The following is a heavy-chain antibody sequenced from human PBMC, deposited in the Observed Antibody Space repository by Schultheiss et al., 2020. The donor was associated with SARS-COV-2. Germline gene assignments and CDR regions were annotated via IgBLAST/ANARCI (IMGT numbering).Heavy chain of an antibody. Sequence: GGSLRLSCAVSGFTVSASYMSWVRQAPGKGLEWVSVFHPDDTTHYADSVKGRFSISRDDSKSTLYVQMDSLRVEDTAVYYCARDQYDYVWGKYGVAFDYWGQGTLVTVSS. CDR2: FHPDDTT. J-gene: IGHJ4*02. D-gene: IGHD3-16*01. V-gene: IGHV3-53*05. CDR3: ARDQYDYVWGKYGVAFDY. CDR1: GFTVSASY.